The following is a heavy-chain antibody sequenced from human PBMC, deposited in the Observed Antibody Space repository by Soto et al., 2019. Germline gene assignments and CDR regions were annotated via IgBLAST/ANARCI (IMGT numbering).Heavy chain of an antibody. Sequence: GASVKVSCKASGYTFTSYGISWVRQAPGQGLEWMAIINPSGGRTTYAQKFQGRVTITRDTSTSTFHMELSSLTSEDTAVYYCAGLYHYGGSGYYDYWGQGTLVTVSS. J-gene: IGHJ4*02. D-gene: IGHD3-22*01. V-gene: IGHV1-46*01. CDR1: GYTFTSYG. CDR2: INPSGGRT. CDR3: AGLYHYGGSGYYDY.